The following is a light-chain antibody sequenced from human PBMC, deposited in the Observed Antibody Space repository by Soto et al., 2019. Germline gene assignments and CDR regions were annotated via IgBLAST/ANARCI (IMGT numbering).Light chain of an antibody. CDR3: SSFTSSSTLVV. Sequence: QYALTQPASVSGSPGQSITISCTGTSRDVGGYNYVSWYQQHPDRAPKVMIYEVSNRPSGVSNRFSGSKSGNTASLTISGLQAEDEADYYCSSFTSSSTLVVFGTGTKLTVL. CDR2: EVS. CDR1: SRDVGGYNY. V-gene: IGLV2-14*01. J-gene: IGLJ1*01.